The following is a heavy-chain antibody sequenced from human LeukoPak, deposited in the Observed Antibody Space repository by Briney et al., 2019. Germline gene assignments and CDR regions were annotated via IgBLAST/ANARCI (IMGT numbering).Heavy chain of an antibody. D-gene: IGHD2-8*01. V-gene: IGHV3-48*01. Sequence: GGSLRLSCAASGFTFSSYSMNWVRQAPGKGLEWVSYISTSRTTIYYADSVKGQFTISRDNAKNSVDLQMNSLRAEDTAVYYCARGAAMDGPYNWFDPWGQGTLVTVSS. J-gene: IGHJ5*02. CDR3: ARGAAMDGPYNWFDP. CDR2: ISTSRTTI. CDR1: GFTFSSYS.